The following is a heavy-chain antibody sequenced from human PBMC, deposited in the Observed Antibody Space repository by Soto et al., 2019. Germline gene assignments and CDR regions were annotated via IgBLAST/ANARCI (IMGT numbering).Heavy chain of an antibody. D-gene: IGHD3-22*01. V-gene: IGHV1-69*01. CDR2: IIPIFVTS. CDR1: GGSFSSSG. J-gene: IGHJ4*02. CDR3: SRGVDYHDYSGYSTVGVYFDF. Sequence: QVQLVQSGAEVKKPGSSVKVSCKASGGSFSSSGISWVRQAPGQGLEWMGGIIPIFVTSHYAQKFQGRVTITADESTNIAYMEVSSLRSEDTAVYYSSRGVDYHDYSGYSTVGVYFDFWGLGTLVTVSS.